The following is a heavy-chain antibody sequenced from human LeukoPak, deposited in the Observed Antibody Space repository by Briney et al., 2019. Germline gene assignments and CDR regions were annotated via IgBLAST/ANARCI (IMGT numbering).Heavy chain of an antibody. J-gene: IGHJ6*02. D-gene: IGHD2-2*01. CDR3: ARDRLVVVVPAARYYYGMDV. CDR2: IIPIFGTA. V-gene: IGHV1-69*13. Sequence: GASVKVSCKASGGTFSSYAISWVRQAPGQGLEWMGGIIPIFGTANYAQKFQGRVTITADESTSTAYMELSSLRSEDTAVYYCARDRLVVVVPAARYYYGMDVWGQGTTVTVSS. CDR1: GGTFSSYA.